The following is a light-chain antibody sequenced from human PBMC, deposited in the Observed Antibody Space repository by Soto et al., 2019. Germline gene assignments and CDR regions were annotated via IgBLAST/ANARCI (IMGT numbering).Light chain of an antibody. CDR2: GAS. Sequence: EIVMTQSPATLSVSPGERATLSCRASQSVSSDLAWFQQKPVQPPRLLIYGASTRTTRIPSRFSGSGSGTEFTLTISSLQSEDFAVYYCQQYKLWYTFAQGTKLEIK. CDR1: QSVSSD. J-gene: IGKJ2*01. CDR3: QQYKLWYT. V-gene: IGKV3-15*01.